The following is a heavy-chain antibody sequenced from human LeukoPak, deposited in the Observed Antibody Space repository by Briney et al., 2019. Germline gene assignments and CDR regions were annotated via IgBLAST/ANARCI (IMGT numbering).Heavy chain of an antibody. D-gene: IGHD3-22*01. Sequence: SETLSLTCTVSGGSISSSSYYWGWIRQPPVKGLEWIGSIYYSVSTYYNPSLKSRVTISVDTSKNQFSLKLSSVTAADTAVYYCAREDRPTYYYDSSGYYHFDYWGQGTLVTVSS. CDR2: IYYSVST. CDR3: AREDRPTYYYDSSGYYHFDY. CDR1: GGSISSSSYY. J-gene: IGHJ4*02. V-gene: IGHV4-39*02.